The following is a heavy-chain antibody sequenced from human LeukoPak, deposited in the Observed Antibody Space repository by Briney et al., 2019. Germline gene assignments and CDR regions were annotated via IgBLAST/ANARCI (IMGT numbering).Heavy chain of an antibody. CDR2: IHHSGAT. CDR1: AVSINRFY. Sequence: PSETLSLTCSVSAVSINRFYWNWIRQSPGKGLEWVGFIHHSGATKINPSLQSRVTMSIDTSKNQISLKLTSVTAADSALYSCATNTGSFFAWFDYWGQGSLVTVSS. V-gene: IGHV4-59*03. D-gene: IGHD1-26*01. J-gene: IGHJ4*02. CDR3: ATNTGSFFAWFDY.